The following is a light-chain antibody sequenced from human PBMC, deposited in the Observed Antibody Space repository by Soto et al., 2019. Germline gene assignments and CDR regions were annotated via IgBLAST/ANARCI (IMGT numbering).Light chain of an antibody. J-gene: IGKJ1*01. V-gene: IGKV1-5*03. Sequence: DIQMTQSPSTLSASVGDRVTITCRASQSISSWLAWYHLKPGKAPKLLIYKASTLETGVPSRFSGSGSRTEFTLTISSLQPDDFATYYCQHYASFSGTFGQGTKVDIK. CDR1: QSISSW. CDR3: QHYASFSGT. CDR2: KAS.